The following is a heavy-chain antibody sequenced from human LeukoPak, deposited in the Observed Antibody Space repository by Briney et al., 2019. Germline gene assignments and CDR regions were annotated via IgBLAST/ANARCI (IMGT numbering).Heavy chain of an antibody. D-gene: IGHD2-15*01. CDR2: INPNSGGT. CDR1: GYTFTGYY. CDR3: ASPQEYCSGGSCCSYDY. Sequence: ASVKVSCKASGYTFTGYYIHWVRQAPGQGLEWMGWINPNSGGTNSAQKFKGRVTMTRDTSITTVYMELSRLRSDDTAVYYCASPQEYCSGGSCCSYDYWGQGTLVTVSS. J-gene: IGHJ4*02. V-gene: IGHV1-2*02.